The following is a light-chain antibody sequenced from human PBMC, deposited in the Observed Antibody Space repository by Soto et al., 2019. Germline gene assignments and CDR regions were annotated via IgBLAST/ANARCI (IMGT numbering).Light chain of an antibody. CDR3: QSFDSSLSGWV. CDR1: SSNIGAGYD. CDR2: SNN. V-gene: IGLV1-40*01. J-gene: IGLJ3*02. Sequence: QSVLTQPPSVSGAPGQXXTISCTGSSSNIGAGYDVHWYQQLPGTAPKLLIYSNNNRPSGVPDRFSGSKSGTSASLAITGLQAEDEADYYCQSFDSSLSGWVFGGGTKLTVL.